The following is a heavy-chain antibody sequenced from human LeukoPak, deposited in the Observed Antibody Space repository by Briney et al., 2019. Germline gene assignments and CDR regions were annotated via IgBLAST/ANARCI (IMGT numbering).Heavy chain of an antibody. CDR3: ARDRITIFGVAYYYYGMDV. J-gene: IGHJ6*02. V-gene: IGHV3-66*01. CDR2: IYSGGST. CDR1: GFTVSSNY. Sequence: GGSLRLSCAASGFTVSSNYMSWVRQAPGKGLEWVSVIYSGGSTYYADSVKGRFTISRDNSKNTLYLQMNSLRAEDTAVYYCARDRITIFGVAYYYYGMDVWGQGATVTVSS. D-gene: IGHD3-3*01.